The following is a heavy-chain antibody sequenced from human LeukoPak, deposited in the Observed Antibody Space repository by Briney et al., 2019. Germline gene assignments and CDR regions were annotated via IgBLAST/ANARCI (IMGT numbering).Heavy chain of an antibody. CDR1: GGSFSGYY. CDR2: INHSGST. Sequence: PSETLSLTCAVYGGSFSGYYWSWIRQPPGKGLEWIGEINHSGSTNYNPSLKSRVTISVDTSKNQFSLKLSSVTAADTAVYYCAGRDDDSSGYRYAYYFDYWGQGTLVTVSS. V-gene: IGHV4-34*01. D-gene: IGHD3-22*01. J-gene: IGHJ4*02. CDR3: AGRDDDSSGYRYAYYFDY.